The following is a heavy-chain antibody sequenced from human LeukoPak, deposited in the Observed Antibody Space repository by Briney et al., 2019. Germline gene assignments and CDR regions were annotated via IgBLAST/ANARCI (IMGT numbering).Heavy chain of an antibody. CDR1: GGSISDYY. Sequence: SETLSLTCTVSGGSISDYYWSWIRQPPGKGLEWIGYFSNSGSTNYNPSLKSRVTMSVDTSKNQFSLKLSSVTAADTAVYYCARGGYGDYGFDYWGQGTLVTVSS. V-gene: IGHV4-59*12. D-gene: IGHD4-17*01. CDR2: FSNSGST. J-gene: IGHJ4*02. CDR3: ARGGYGDYGFDY.